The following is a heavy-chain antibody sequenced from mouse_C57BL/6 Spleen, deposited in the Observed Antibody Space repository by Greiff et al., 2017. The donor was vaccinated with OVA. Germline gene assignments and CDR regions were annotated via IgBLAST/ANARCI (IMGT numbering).Heavy chain of an antibody. CDR3: AKGGELTGQAWFAY. J-gene: IGHJ3*01. V-gene: IGHV3-6*01. Sequence: EVQLQQSGPGLVKPSQSLSLTCSVTGYSITSGYYWHWIRQFPGNKLEWMGYISYDGSNNYNPSLKNRISITRDTSKNQFFLKLNSVTTEDTATYYCAKGGELTGQAWFAYWGQGTLVTVSA. CDR1: GYSITSGYY. CDR2: ISYDGSN. D-gene: IGHD4-1*01.